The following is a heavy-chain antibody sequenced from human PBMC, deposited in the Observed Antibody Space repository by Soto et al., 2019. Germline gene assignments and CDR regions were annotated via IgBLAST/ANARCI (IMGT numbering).Heavy chain of an antibody. CDR3: SKQPLKLELSYFFRIDL. D-gene: IGHD1-7*01. J-gene: IGHJ6*02. CDR2: IYPGDSDT. Sequence: GESLKISCKGSGYSFTSYWIGWVRQMPGKGLEWMGIIYPGDSDTRYSPSFQGQVTISADKSISTAYLQWSSLKASDTGMYYCSKQPLKLELSYFFRIDLLGQGTTVTVSS. CDR1: GYSFTSYW. V-gene: IGHV5-51*01.